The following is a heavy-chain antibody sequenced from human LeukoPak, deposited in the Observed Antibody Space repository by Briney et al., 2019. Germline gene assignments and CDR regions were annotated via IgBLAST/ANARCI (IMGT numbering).Heavy chain of an antibody. V-gene: IGHV4-59*08. D-gene: IGHD5-12*01. J-gene: IGHJ5*02. CDR3: ARLVATRGDWFDP. CDR1: GGSISSYY. Sequence: PSETLSLTCTVSGGSISSYYWSWIRQPPGKGLEWIGYIYYSGSTNYNPSLKSRVTISVDTSKNQFSLKLSSVTAADTVVYYCARLVATRGDWFDPWGQGTLVTVSS. CDR2: IYYSGST.